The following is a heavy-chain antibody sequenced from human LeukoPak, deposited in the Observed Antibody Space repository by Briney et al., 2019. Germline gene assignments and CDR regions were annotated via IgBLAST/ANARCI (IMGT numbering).Heavy chain of an antibody. J-gene: IGHJ4*02. CDR2: IYHSGST. D-gene: IGHD4-17*01. V-gene: IGHV4-39*07. CDR1: GGSISSSSYY. Sequence: SETLSLTCTVSGGSISSSSYYWGWIRQPPGKGLEWIGSIYHSGSTYYNPSLKSRVTISVDTSKNQFSLNLRSVTAAGTAVYYCARSSGGDTTFDYWGQGTLVTVSS. CDR3: ARSSGGDTTFDY.